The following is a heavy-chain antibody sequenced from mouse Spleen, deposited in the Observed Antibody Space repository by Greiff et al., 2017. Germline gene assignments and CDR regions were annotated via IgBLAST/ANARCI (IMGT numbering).Heavy chain of an antibody. CDR1: GYTFTDYE. D-gene: IGHD2-1*01. CDR2: IDPETGGT. V-gene: IGHV1-15*01. J-gene: IGHJ3*01. CDR3: TEGNYEAWFAY. Sequence: LQQSGAELVRPGASVTLSCKASGYTFTDYEMHWVKQTPVHGLEWIGAIDPETGGTAYNQKFKGKAILTADKSSSTAYMELRSLTSEDSAVYYCTEGNYEAWFAYWGQGTLVTVSA.